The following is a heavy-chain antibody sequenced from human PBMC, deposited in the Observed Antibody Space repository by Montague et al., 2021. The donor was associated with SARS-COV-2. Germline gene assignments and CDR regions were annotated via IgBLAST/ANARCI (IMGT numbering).Heavy chain of an antibody. CDR1: DDSITSYY. V-gene: IGHV4-59*01. J-gene: IGHJ4*02. CDR2: IHYTGST. CDR3: ARGNYLDY. Sequence: SETLSLTCSVSDDSITSYYWSWIRQPPGKGLEWIGYIHYTGSTNYNASLKSRVTISIDTSKNQFSLRLNSVTAADTAVYYCARGNYLDYWGREPWSSSP.